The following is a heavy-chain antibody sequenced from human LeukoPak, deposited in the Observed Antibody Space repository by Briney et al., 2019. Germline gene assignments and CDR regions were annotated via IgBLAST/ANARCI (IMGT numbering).Heavy chain of an antibody. CDR1: GGSFSGYY. D-gene: IGHD3-10*01. Sequence: SETLSLTCAVYGGSFSGYYWSWIRQPPGKGLEWIGEINHSGSTNYNPSLKSRVTISVDTSENQFSLKLSSVTAADTAVYYCARGLYYYGSGSYLGAVGYYYGMDVWGQGTTVTVSS. CDR3: ARGLYYYGSGSYLGAVGYYYGMDV. V-gene: IGHV4-34*01. J-gene: IGHJ6*02. CDR2: INHSGST.